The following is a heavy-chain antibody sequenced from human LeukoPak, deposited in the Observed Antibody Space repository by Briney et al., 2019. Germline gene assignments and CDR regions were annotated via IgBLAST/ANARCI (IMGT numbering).Heavy chain of an antibody. D-gene: IGHD3-22*01. CDR2: ISTRGGNT. J-gene: IGHJ5*02. V-gene: IGHV3-23*01. CDR3: AKPDYYDSSGYPT. Sequence: GGSLRLSCAASGLPLSSYAVNWVRQAPGKGLEWVSTISTRGGNTYYADAVEGRFTISRDNSKNTLYLQMSSLRAEDTAVYYCAKPDYYDSSGYPTWGQGTLVTVSS. CDR1: GLPLSSYA.